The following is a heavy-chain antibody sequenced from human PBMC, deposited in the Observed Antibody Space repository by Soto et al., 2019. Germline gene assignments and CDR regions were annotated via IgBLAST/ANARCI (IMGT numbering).Heavy chain of an antibody. CDR2: ISGETGDT. D-gene: IGHD3-3*01. CDR1: GYIFSSYG. Sequence: QVPLEQSGAEVKKPGAAVTVSCKASGYIFSSYGVSWVRQAPGQGLAWMGWISGETGDTMYAQKFQGRVTMTTDTSTSTAYMELRSLKSDDTALYYCARDLVRFLEWVDSFDIWGPGTKVTVAS. V-gene: IGHV1-18*01. J-gene: IGHJ3*02. CDR3: ARDLVRFLEWVDSFDI.